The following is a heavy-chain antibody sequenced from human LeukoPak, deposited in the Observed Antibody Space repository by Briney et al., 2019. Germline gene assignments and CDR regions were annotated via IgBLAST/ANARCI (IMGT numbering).Heavy chain of an antibody. CDR2: ISSSSSTI. J-gene: IGHJ2*01. CDR1: GFTFSSYS. Sequence: GGSLRLSCAASGFTFSSYSTNWVRQAPGKGLERVSYISSSSSTIYYADSVKGRFTISRDNAKNSLYLQMNSLRAEDTAVYYCARVRSYWYFDLWGRGTLVTVSS. CDR3: ARVRSYWYFDL. V-gene: IGHV3-48*01.